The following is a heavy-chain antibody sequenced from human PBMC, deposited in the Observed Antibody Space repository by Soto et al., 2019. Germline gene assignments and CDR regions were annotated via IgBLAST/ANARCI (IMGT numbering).Heavy chain of an antibody. V-gene: IGHV2-5*02. CDR3: IQSRCGGDCLQSYASYYYYGMDV. Sequence: QITLKESGPTLVKPTQTLTLTCTFSAFSLSTGGVGVGWIRQPPGKALEWLALIYWDDDKRYSPSLRSRLTITKETSKHQVVLTMTNMDPVDTATYYCIQSRCGGDCLQSYASYYYYGMDVWGQGTTVTVSS. D-gene: IGHD2-21*02. CDR2: IYWDDDK. J-gene: IGHJ6*02. CDR1: AFSLSTGGVG.